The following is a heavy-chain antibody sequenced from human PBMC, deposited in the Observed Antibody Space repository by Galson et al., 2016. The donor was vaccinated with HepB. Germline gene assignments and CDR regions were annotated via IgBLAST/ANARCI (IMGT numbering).Heavy chain of an antibody. D-gene: IGHD3-16*01. Sequence: SLRLSCAASGFTFSTYSMNWVRQAPGKGLEWASFISITSGYKYYADSLKGRVTISRANAKKSLYLQMNSLSAEDTAVYYCARPPEGDRRYFDLWGRGTLVTVSS. V-gene: IGHV3-21*01. CDR2: ISITSGYK. J-gene: IGHJ2*01. CDR3: ARPPEGDRRYFDL. CDR1: GFTFSTYS.